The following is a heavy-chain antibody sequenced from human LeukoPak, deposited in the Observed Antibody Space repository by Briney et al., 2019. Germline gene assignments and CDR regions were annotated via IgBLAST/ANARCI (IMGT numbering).Heavy chain of an antibody. V-gene: IGHV4-59*08. J-gene: IGHJ4*02. D-gene: IGHD4-23*01. CDR3: ARQAGGTSGPFDY. CDR2: IYHSDST. CDR1: GGSISSSY. Sequence: PSETLSLTCTVSGGSISSSYCSWIRQPPGKGLEWIGYIYHSDSTNYNPSLKSRVTISVDTSKNQFSLKLSSVTAADTAVYYCARQAGGTSGPFDYWGQGTLVTVSS.